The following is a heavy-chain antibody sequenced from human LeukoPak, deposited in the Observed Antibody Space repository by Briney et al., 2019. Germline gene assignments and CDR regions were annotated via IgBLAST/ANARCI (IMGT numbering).Heavy chain of an antibody. CDR2: ISGSGGNT. CDR3: ARITGRGYFDC. CDR1: GFTFSSYE. V-gene: IGHV3-23*01. Sequence: GGSLRLSCVTSGFTFSSYEMNWVRQAPGKGLEWVSTISGSGGNTYYADSVKGRFTISRDNSKNTLYLQMNSLRAEDTAVYYCARITGRGYFDCWGQGTVVTVSS. J-gene: IGHJ4*02. D-gene: IGHD3-10*01.